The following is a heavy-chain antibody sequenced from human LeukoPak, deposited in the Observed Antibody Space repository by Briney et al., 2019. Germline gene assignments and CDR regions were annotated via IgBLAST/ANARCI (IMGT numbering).Heavy chain of an antibody. J-gene: IGHJ3*02. Sequence: GGSLRLSCATSGFTFNNYEMNWVRQAPGKGLEWVSYIDFFGRFIHYTDSVKGRFTISRDNAKTSVYLQMDSLRAEDTAVYYCARGRGEATVFYAFDIWGQGTLVTVSS. CDR2: IDFFGRFI. D-gene: IGHD3-3*01. V-gene: IGHV3-48*03. CDR3: ARGRGEATVFYAFDI. CDR1: GFTFNNYE.